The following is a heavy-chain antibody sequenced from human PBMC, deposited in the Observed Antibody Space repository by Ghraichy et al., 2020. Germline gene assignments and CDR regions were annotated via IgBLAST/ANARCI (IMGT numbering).Heavy chain of an antibody. V-gene: IGHV2-70*11. CDR2: IDWDDDK. CDR1: GFSLSTRGMC. D-gene: IGHD5-12*01. Sequence: SGPTLVKPTQTLTLTCTFSGFSLSTRGMCVSWVRQPPGKALEWLARIDWDDDKYYSASLKTRLTISKDTSKNQVVLTMTNMDPVDTATYYCAHIDAGGYSAYEESFDYWGQGTLVTVSS. CDR3: AHIDAGGYSAYEESFDY. J-gene: IGHJ4*02.